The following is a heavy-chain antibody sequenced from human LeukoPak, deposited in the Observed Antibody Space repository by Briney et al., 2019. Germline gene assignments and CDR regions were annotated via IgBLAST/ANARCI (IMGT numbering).Heavy chain of an antibody. J-gene: IGHJ6*02. Sequence: ASVKVSCKASGYTFTGYYMHWVRQAPGQVLEWMGWINPNSGGTNYAQKFQGRVTMTRDTSISTAYMELSRLRSDDTAVYYCARGKGIGYYYGMDVWGQGTTVTVSS. D-gene: IGHD2-21*01. CDR1: GYTFTGYY. V-gene: IGHV1-2*02. CDR3: ARGKGIGYYYGMDV. CDR2: INPNSGGT.